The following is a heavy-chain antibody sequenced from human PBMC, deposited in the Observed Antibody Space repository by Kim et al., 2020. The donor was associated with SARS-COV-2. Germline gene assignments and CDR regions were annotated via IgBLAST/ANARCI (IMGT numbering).Heavy chain of an antibody. CDR1: GGSVSSGSYY. V-gene: IGHV4-61*01. CDR2: IYYSGST. D-gene: IGHD6-19*01. J-gene: IGHJ2*01. CDR3: ARVSSSGWYKRGYWYFDL. Sequence: SETLSLTCTVSGGSVSSGSYYWSWIRQPPGKGLEWIGYIYYSGSTNYNPSLKSRVTISVDTSKNQFSLKLSSVTAADTAVYYCARVSSSGWYKRGYWYFDLWGRGTLVTVSS.